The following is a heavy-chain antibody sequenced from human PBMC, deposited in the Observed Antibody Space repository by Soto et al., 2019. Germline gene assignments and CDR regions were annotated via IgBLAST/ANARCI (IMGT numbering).Heavy chain of an antibody. CDR3: AREVGRAAAGTLEYGMDV. CDR1: GGTFSSYA. D-gene: IGHD6-13*01. Sequence: ASVKVSCKASGGTFSSYAISWVRQAPGQGLEWMGGIIPIFGTANYAQKFQGRVTITADESTSTAYMELSSLRSEDTAVYYCAREVGRAAAGTLEYGMDVWGQGTTVTVSS. CDR2: IIPIFGTA. V-gene: IGHV1-69*13. J-gene: IGHJ6*02.